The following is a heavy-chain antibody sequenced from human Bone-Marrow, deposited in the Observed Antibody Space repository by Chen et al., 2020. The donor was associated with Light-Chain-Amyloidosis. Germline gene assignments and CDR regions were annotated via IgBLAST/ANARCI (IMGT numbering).Heavy chain of an antibody. D-gene: IGHD3-16*01. CDR1: GFAFSSSG. V-gene: IGHV3-30*03. Sequence: QVQLVESGGGVLQPGTSLRLSCVASGFAFSSSGMPWVRQAPGKGLEWVAIISADADTKNYGDSVKGRFTISRDNSKNTLYLQMSSLRPEDTAVYYCVRVGADDYTWGTPYFDYWGQGTLVTVSS. J-gene: IGHJ4*02. CDR2: ISADADTK. CDR3: VRVGADDYTWGTPYFDY.